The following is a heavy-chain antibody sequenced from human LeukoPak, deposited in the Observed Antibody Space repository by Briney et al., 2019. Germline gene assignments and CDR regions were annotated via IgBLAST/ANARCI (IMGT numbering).Heavy chain of an antibody. J-gene: IGHJ4*02. V-gene: IGHV4-34*01. CDR1: GGSFSGYY. Sequence: KPSETLSLTCAVYGGSFSGYYWSWIRQPPGKGLEWIGEINHSGSTNYNPSLKSRVTISVDTSKNQFSLKLSSVTAADTAVYCCARQLPYYYGSGRPFDSWGQGTLVTVSS. CDR2: INHSGST. D-gene: IGHD3-10*01. CDR3: ARQLPYYYGSGRPFDS.